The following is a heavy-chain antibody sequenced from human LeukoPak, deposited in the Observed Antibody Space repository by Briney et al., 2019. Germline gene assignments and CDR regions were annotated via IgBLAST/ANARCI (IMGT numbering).Heavy chain of an antibody. CDR2: ISAYNGNT. Sequence: ASVKVSCKASGYTFTSYGISWVRQAPGQGLVWMGWISAYNGNTNYAQKLQGRVTMTTDTSTSTAYMELRSLRSDDTAVYYCARPISRGYSYGPNWFDPWGQGTLVTVSS. D-gene: IGHD5-18*01. CDR3: ARPISRGYSYGPNWFDP. J-gene: IGHJ5*02. CDR1: GYTFTSYG. V-gene: IGHV1-18*01.